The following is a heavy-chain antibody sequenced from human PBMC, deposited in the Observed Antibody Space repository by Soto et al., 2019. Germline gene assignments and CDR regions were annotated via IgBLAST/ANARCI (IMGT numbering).Heavy chain of an antibody. V-gene: IGHV3-64*01. D-gene: IGHD1-1*01. CDR1: GFSFSNYA. Sequence: GGSLRLSCAASGFSFSNYAMHWVRQAPGKGLEYVSAINNNGGSTYYANSVKGRFTISRDNSKKTLYFQMGSLRGEDMAMYYCARSLHSEYNIGGLTFEYWGQGTLVTVSS. CDR2: INNNGGST. CDR3: ARSLHSEYNIGGLTFEY. J-gene: IGHJ4*02.